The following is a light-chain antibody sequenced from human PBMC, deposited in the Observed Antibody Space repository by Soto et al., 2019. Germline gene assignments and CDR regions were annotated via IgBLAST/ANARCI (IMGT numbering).Light chain of an antibody. CDR1: SSNIGSNT. CDR2: SNN. V-gene: IGLV1-44*01. CDR3: AAWDDSLNGPHV. Sequence: QAVVTQPPSASGTPGQRVTISCSGSSSNIGSNTVNWYQQLPGTAPKLLIYSNNQRPSGVPDRFSGSKSGTSASLAISGLQSEDEADYYCAAWDDSLNGPHVFGTGTKVTVL. J-gene: IGLJ1*01.